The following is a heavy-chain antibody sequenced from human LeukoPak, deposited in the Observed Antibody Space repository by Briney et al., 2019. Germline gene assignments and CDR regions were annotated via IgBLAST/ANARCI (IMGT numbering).Heavy chain of an antibody. J-gene: IGHJ6*02. D-gene: IGHD2-8*02. V-gene: IGHV1-8*01. Sequence: ASVKVSCKASGYTFTSYDINWVRQAPGQGLEWMGWMNPNSGNTGYAQKFQGRVTMTRNTSISTAYMELSSLGSEDTAVYYCARSPKRGYDIVLIRDGMDVWGQGTTVTVSS. CDR3: ARSPKRGYDIVLIRDGMDV. CDR2: MNPNSGNT. CDR1: GYTFTSYD.